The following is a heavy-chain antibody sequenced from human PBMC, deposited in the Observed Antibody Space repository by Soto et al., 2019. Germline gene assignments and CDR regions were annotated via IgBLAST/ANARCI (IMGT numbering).Heavy chain of an antibody. Sequence: EVQLVESGGGLVQPGVSLRLSCAASGLSFNIYWMHWVRQVPGKGLVWLARINSDGSHTIYVDSVKGRFPISRDNAKNTVFLQMDSLRDEDTGVYYCAGGMAGLDVWGQGTTVTVSS. J-gene: IGHJ6*01. CDR2: INSDGSHT. CDR1: GLSFNIYW. V-gene: IGHV3-74*01. CDR3: AGGMAGLDV.